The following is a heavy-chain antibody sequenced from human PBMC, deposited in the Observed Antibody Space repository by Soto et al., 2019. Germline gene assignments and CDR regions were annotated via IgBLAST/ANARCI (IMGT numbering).Heavy chain of an antibody. CDR3: ARGYEDNMIVVVSFDY. V-gene: IGHV4-34*01. Sequence: SETLSLTCAVYGGSFSGYYWSWIRQPPGKGLEWIGEINHSGSTNYNPSLKSRVTISVDTSKNQFSLKLSSVTAADTAVYYCARGYEDNMIVVVSFDYWGQGTLVTVSS. D-gene: IGHD3-22*01. CDR1: GGSFSGYY. CDR2: INHSGST. J-gene: IGHJ4*02.